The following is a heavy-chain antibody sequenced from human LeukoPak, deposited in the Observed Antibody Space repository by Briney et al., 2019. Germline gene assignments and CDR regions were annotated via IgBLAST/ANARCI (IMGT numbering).Heavy chain of an antibody. D-gene: IGHD3-22*01. CDR2: ISGSGGST. V-gene: IGHV3-23*01. Sequence: GGSLRLSCTASGFTFSYYWMSWVRQAPGKGLEWVSAISGSGGSTYYADSVKGRFTISRDNSKNTLYLQMNSLRAEDTAVYYCAKEGSNYYDSSGYFSLTLFGWFDPWGQGTLVTVSS. CDR3: AKEGSNYYDSSGYFSLTLFGWFDP. CDR1: GFTFSYYW. J-gene: IGHJ5*02.